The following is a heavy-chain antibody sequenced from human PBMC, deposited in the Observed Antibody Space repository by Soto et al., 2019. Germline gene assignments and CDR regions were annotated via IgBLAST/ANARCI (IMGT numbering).Heavy chain of an antibody. CDR1: GFTFSSYG. Sequence: QVQLVESGGGVVQPGRSLRLSCAASGFTFSSYGMHWVRQAPGKGLEWVAVISYDGSNKYYADSVKGRFTISRDNSKNTLDLQMNSLRAEDTAVYYCAKDKVPVAGTAPFDYGGQGTLVTVSS. D-gene: IGHD2-21*02. V-gene: IGHV3-30*18. CDR3: AKDKVPVAGTAPFDY. J-gene: IGHJ4*02. CDR2: ISYDGSNK.